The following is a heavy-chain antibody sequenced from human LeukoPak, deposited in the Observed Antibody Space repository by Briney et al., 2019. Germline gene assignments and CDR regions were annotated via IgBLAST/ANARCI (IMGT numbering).Heavy chain of an antibody. V-gene: IGHV3-64D*09. CDR2: ITSNGGTT. J-gene: IGHJ4*02. CDR3: VRYYYDSSGYQRYFDY. CDR1: GFXFSSYV. D-gene: IGHD3-22*01. Sequence: GGSLRLSCSASGFXFSSYVIHWVRQAPGKGLEYVSAITSNGGTTYYADSVKGRFTISRDNSKNTLYLQMSSLRAEDTAVFYCVRYYYDSSGYQRYFDYWGQGTLVTVSS.